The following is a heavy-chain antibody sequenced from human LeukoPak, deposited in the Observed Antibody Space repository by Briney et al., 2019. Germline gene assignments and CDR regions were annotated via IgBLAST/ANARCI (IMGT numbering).Heavy chain of an antibody. J-gene: IGHJ6*03. CDR3: ARDGWFGELSNYYYYMDV. Sequence: SETLSLTCAVYGGSFSGYYWSWIRQPPGKGLEWIGEINHSGSTNYNPSLKSRVTISVDTSKNQFSLKLSSVTAADTAVYYCARDGWFGELSNYYYYMDVWGKGTTVTISS. CDR1: GGSFSGYY. V-gene: IGHV4-34*01. CDR2: INHSGST. D-gene: IGHD3-10*01.